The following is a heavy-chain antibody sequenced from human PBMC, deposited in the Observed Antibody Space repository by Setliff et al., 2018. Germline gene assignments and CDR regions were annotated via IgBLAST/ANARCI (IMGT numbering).Heavy chain of an antibody. CDR1: GGSFTPYY. V-gene: IGHV4-59*01. J-gene: IGHJ4*02. D-gene: IGHD5-12*01. CDR3: ARGGTFRYFDY. CDR2: VYYSGTA. Sequence: SETLSLTCTVSGGSFTPYYWSWIRQPPGKGLEWIGYVYYSGTAYYNPSLKSRVTVIVDISKNQFSLRLSSVTAADTAVYYCARGGTFRYFDYWGQGTPVTVSS.